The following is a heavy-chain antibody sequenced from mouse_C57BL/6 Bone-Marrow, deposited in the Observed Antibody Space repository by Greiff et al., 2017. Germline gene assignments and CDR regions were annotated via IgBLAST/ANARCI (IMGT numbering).Heavy chain of an antibody. CDR2: IWSGGST. Sequence: QVQLQQSGPGLVQPSQSLSITCSVSGFSLTSYGVHCFLQSPGRGLLWLGVIWSGGSTDYNAAFISRLSISKDNSKSQVFFKMNSLQADDTAIYYCARIDYYAMDYWGQGTSVTVSS. V-gene: IGHV2-2*01. CDR3: ARIDYYAMDY. CDR1: GFSLTSYG. J-gene: IGHJ4*01.